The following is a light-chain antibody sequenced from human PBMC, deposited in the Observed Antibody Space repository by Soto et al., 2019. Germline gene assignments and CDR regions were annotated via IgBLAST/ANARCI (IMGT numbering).Light chain of an antibody. J-gene: IGLJ2*01. CDR1: SSDVGGYNY. Sequence: QSAQTQPASVSRSPGQSITISCTGTSSDVGGYNYVSWYQQHPGKAPKLMIYDVSNRPSGVSNRFSGSKSGNTASLTISGLQAEDEAYYYCSSYTSSSTLVVFGGGTKVTFL. V-gene: IGLV2-14*01. CDR3: SSYTSSSTLVV. CDR2: DVS.